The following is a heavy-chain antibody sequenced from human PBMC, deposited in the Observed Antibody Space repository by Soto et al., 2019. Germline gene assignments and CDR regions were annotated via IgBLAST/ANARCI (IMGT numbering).Heavy chain of an antibody. CDR3: ARVPDR. J-gene: IGHJ5*02. CDR1: GGNISGVGCS. Sequence: QTLRLRCDVVGGNISGVGCSWSWIRQPPGKGLEWIGYIYHSGSTYYNPSLKSRVTISVDRSKNQFSLKLSSVTAADTAVYYCARVPDRWGQGTLVTVSS. V-gene: IGHV4-30-2*01. D-gene: IGHD2-2*01. CDR2: IYHSGST.